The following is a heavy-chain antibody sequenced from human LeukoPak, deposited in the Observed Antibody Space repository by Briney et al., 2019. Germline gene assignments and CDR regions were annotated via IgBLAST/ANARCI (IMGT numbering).Heavy chain of an antibody. CDR3: ARDALWFGESYFDY. Sequence: GGSLRLSCAASEFSVGSNYMTWVRQAPGKGLEWVSLIYSGGSTYYADSVKGRFTISRDNSKNTLYLQMNSLRAEDTAVYYCARDALWFGESYFDYWGQGTLVTVSS. D-gene: IGHD3-10*01. CDR1: EFSVGSNY. J-gene: IGHJ4*02. V-gene: IGHV3-66*01. CDR2: IYSGGST.